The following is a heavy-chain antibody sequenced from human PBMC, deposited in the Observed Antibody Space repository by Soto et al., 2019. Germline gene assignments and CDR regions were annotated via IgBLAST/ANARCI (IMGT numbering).Heavy chain of an antibody. J-gene: IGHJ4*02. CDR1: GFTFSSYA. V-gene: IGHV3-64*04. D-gene: IGHD4-4*01. Sequence: GGSLRLSCSASGFTFSSYAMHWVRQAPGKGLEYVSAISSNGGSTYYADSVKGRFTISRDNSKNTLYLQMDSLRAEDTAVYYCAKDVAVTTTFFDCWGQGALVTVSS. CDR3: AKDVAVTTTFFDC. CDR2: ISSNGGST.